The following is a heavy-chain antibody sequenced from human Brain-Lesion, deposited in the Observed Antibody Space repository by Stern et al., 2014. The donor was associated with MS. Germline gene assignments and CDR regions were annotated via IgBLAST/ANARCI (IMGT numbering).Heavy chain of an antibody. D-gene: IGHD5-18*01. CDR1: GDSLSSSTFY. J-gene: IGHJ4*02. CDR2: VYYSGNT. Sequence: VQLLESGPGLVKPSDTLSLTCSVSGDSLSSSTFYWGWIRQPPGKGPEWIGSVYYSGNTYYHPSLKSRVTISVDTSKNQFPLRLTSVTAADTAVYYCARHQLGYGYAYLRYWGQGTLVTVSS. V-gene: IGHV4-39*01. CDR3: ARHQLGYGYAYLRY.